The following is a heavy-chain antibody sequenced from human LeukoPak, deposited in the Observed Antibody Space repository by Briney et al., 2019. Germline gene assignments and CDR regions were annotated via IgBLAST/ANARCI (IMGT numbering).Heavy chain of an antibody. CDR3: ARDFTPIRPYYYMDV. CDR2: IRYDGSNK. Sequence: PGGSLRLSCAASGFTFSSYGMHWVRQAPGKGLEWVAFIRYDGSNKYYADSVKGRFTISRDNSKNTLFLQMNSLRTDDTAVYYCARDFTPIRPYYYMDVWGKGTTVTVSS. J-gene: IGHJ6*03. V-gene: IGHV3-30*02. CDR1: GFTFSSYG. D-gene: IGHD2-15*01.